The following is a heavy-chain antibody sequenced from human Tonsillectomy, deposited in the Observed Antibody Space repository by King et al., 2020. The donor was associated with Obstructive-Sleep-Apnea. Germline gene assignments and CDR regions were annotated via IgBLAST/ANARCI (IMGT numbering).Heavy chain of an antibody. D-gene: IGHD5-18*01. J-gene: IGHJ4*02. CDR2: IWYDGSNE. Sequence: VRLVESGGGVVQPGRSRRLSCAASGFTFNTYGMHWVRQAPGKGLEWVAIIWYDGSNENYADSVMGRFTISRDNSRNTLYLQMNSLRGEDTAVYYCARGSGYSYGYGFDHWGLGTLVTVSS. CDR3: ARGSGYSYGYGFDH. CDR1: GFTFNTYG. V-gene: IGHV3-33*01.